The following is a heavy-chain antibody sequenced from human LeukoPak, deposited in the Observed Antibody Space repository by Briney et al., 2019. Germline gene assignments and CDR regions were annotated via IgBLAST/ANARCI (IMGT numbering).Heavy chain of an antibody. J-gene: IGHJ4*02. CDR2: IYYSGST. D-gene: IGHD5-12*01. CDR3: ARHGGGGYGYGFDY. V-gene: IGHV4-39*01. Sequence: SETLSLTCTVSVGPISSSSYYWGWIRQPPGKGLEWIGSIYYSGSTYHNPSLKSPLTISVDTSKSQFSPKLTSVTAADTAVYYCARHGGGGYGYGFDYWGQGTLVTVSS. CDR1: VGPISSSSYY.